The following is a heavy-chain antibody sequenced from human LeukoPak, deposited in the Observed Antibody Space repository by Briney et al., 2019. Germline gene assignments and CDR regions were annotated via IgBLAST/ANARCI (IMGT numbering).Heavy chain of an antibody. V-gene: IGHV1-2*02. CDR1: GYTFTGYY. D-gene: IGHD2-15*01. CDR3: ALVVAATEALEY. J-gene: IGHJ4*02. Sequence: ASVKVSCKASGYTFTGYYMHWVRQAPGQGLEWMGWINPNSGGTNYAQKFQGRVTMTRDTSISTAYMELSRLRCDDTAVYYCALVVAATEALEYWGQGTLVTVSS. CDR2: INPNSGGT.